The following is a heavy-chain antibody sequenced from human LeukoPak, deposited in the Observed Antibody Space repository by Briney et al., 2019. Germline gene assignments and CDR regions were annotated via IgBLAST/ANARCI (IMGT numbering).Heavy chain of an antibody. CDR2: IGGSGGST. Sequence: TGGSLRLSCAASGFTFSSYAMSWVRQAPGKGLEWVSAIGGSGGSTYYADSVKGRFTISRDNSKNTLYLQMNSLRAEDTAVYYCAKDLGRSPYYFDYWGQGTLVTVSS. V-gene: IGHV3-23*01. D-gene: IGHD6-6*01. J-gene: IGHJ4*02. CDR3: AKDLGRSPYYFDY. CDR1: GFTFSSYA.